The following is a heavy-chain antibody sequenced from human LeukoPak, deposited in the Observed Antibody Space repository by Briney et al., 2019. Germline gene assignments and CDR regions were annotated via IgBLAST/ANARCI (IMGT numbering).Heavy chain of an antibody. CDR2: IYSGGFT. V-gene: IGHV3-66*01. Sequence: GGTLRLSCAASGFTLSSHGMNWVRQAPGKGLEWVSVIYSGGFTYYADSVKGRFSISRDNSKNTLYLQMNSLRAEDTAVYYCARAGRGSYPIDYWGQGTLVTVSS. CDR1: GFTLSSHG. D-gene: IGHD1-26*01. CDR3: ARAGRGSYPIDY. J-gene: IGHJ4*02.